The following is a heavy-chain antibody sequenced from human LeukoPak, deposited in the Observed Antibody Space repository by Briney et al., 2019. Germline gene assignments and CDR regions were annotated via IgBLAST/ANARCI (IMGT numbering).Heavy chain of an antibody. Sequence: ASVKVSCKASGGTFSSYTISWVRQAPGQGLEWMGRIIPILGIANYAQKFQGRVTITADKSTITAYMELSSLRSEDTAVYYCANRRDGYIHFDYWGQGTLVTVSS. CDR3: ANRRDGYIHFDY. CDR2: IIPILGIA. CDR1: GGTFSSYT. D-gene: IGHD5-24*01. J-gene: IGHJ4*02. V-gene: IGHV1-69*02.